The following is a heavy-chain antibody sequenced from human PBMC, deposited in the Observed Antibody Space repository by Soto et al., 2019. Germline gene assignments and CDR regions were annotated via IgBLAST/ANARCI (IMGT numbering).Heavy chain of an antibody. D-gene: IGHD3-10*01. CDR1: GGSIISSPYY. CDR3: ASFTPSMLHSHLWRVYYLSYFDS. CDR2: INYGRST. V-gene: IGHV4-39*02. J-gene: IGHJ4*02. Sequence: QLQLRESGPGLVKPSETLSLTCSVSGGSIISSPYYWAWIRPPPGKGVEWIATINYGRSTYYNPPFKSRVTFSIDTSKNDYFLNLTSVNASDQAIYYCASFTPSMLHSHLWRVYYLSYFDSWGQGTLVTVSA.